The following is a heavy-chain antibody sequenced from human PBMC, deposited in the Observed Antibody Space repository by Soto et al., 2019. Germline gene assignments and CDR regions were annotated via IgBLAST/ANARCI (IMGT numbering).Heavy chain of an antibody. Sequence: QVQLVESGGGVVQPGRSLRLSCAASGFTFSSYAMHWVRQAPGKGLESVAVISYDGSNKYYADSVKGRFTISRDNSKNTLYLQMNSLRAEDTAVYYCARANSSSPDYWGQGTLVTVSS. J-gene: IGHJ4*02. CDR2: ISYDGSNK. CDR1: GFTFSSYA. D-gene: IGHD6-6*01. V-gene: IGHV3-30-3*01. CDR3: ARANSSSPDY.